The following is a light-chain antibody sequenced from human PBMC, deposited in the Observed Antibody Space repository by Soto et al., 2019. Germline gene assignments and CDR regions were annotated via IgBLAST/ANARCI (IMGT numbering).Light chain of an antibody. CDR3: QSYDSSTVV. CDR2: EDN. J-gene: IGLJ2*01. Sequence: NFMLTQPHSVSESPGKTVTISCTRSIGSIASNYVQWYQQRPGSAPTTVIYEDNQRPSGVPDRFSGSIDSSSNSASLTISGLKTEDEADYYWQSYDSSTVVFGGGTKLTVL. V-gene: IGLV6-57*04. CDR1: IGSIASNY.